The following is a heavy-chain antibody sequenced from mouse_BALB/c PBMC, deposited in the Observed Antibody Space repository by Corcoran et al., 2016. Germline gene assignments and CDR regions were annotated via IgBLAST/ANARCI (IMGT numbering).Heavy chain of an antibody. Sequence: EVQLQQSGAELVKPGASVKLSCTASGFNIKDTYMHWVMQRPEQGLEWIGRIDPANGNTKYDPKFQGKATITADTSSNTAYLQLSSLTSEDTAVYYCARGGVWLRLYAMDYWGQGTSVTVSS. D-gene: IGHD2-2*01. V-gene: IGHV14-3*02. CDR3: ARGGVWLRLYAMDY. CDR1: GFNIKDTY. J-gene: IGHJ4*01. CDR2: IDPANGNT.